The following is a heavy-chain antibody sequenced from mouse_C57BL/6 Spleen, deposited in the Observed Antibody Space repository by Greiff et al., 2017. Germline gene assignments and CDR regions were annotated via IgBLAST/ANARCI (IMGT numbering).Heavy chain of an antibody. CDR3: ARGEGVSLYFDY. CDR2: ISDGGSYT. Sequence: EVQLQESGGGLVKPGGSLKLSCAASGFTFSSYAMSWVRQTPEKRLEWVATISDGGSYTYYPDNVKGRITISRDNAKNNLYLQMSHLKSEDTALYYCARGEGVSLYFDYWGQGTTLTVSS. V-gene: IGHV5-4*01. CDR1: GFTFSSYA. J-gene: IGHJ2*01.